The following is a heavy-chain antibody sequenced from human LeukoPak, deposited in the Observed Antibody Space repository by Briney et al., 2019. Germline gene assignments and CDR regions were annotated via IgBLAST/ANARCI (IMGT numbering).Heavy chain of an antibody. CDR3: ARHATVTFHFDY. D-gene: IGHD4-17*01. CDR2: IYYSGST. J-gene: IGHJ4*02. Sequence: SETLSLTCTVSGGSISSSSYYWGWIRQPPGKGLEWIGSIYYSGSTYYNPSLKSRVTISVDTSKNQFSLKLSSVTAADTAVYYCARHATVTFHFDYWGQGTLVTVSS. V-gene: IGHV4-39*07. CDR1: GGSISSSSYY.